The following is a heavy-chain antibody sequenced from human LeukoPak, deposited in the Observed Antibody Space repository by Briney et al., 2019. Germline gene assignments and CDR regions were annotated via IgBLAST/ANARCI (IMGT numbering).Heavy chain of an antibody. CDR2: IKSKTDGGTT. D-gene: IGHD3-10*01. Sequence: GGSLRLSCAASGFTFTSAWMSWVRQAPGKGLEWVGLIKSKTDGGTTDYAAPVKDRLTISRDDSKNTLYLQMNSLKTEDTAVYYCTTEYKLTMVRGVTDYWGQGTLVTVSS. J-gene: IGHJ4*02. V-gene: IGHV3-15*01. CDR1: GFTFTSAW. CDR3: TTEYKLTMVRGVTDY.